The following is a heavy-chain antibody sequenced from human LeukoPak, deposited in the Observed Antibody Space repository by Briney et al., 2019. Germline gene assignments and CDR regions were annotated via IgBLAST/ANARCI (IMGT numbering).Heavy chain of an antibody. CDR2: IYHSGST. D-gene: IGHD1-26*01. J-gene: IGHJ4*02. CDR1: GGSISSSNW. CDR3: ARVSSGSYYFDS. V-gene: IGHV4-4*02. Sequence: SETLSLTCAISGGSISSSNWWSWVRQPPGKGLEWIGEIYHSGSTTYSPSLKCRVTTSIDKSKNQFSLKVTSVTAADTAVYYCARVSSGSYYFDSWGQGTLVTVSS.